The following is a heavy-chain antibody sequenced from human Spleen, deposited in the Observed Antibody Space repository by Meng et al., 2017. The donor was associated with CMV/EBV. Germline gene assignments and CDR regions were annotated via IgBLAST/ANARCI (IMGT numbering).Heavy chain of an antibody. V-gene: IGHV4-61*08. CDR3: ARGDFPGYSGYAY. D-gene: IGHD5-12*01. Sequence: SGPTLVKPTQTLTLTCTFSGFSLSTSGVGVGWIRQPPGKGLEWIGYIYYSGSTNYNPSLKSRVTISVDTSKNQFSLKLSSVTAADTAVYYCARGDFPGYSGYAYWGQGTLVTVSS. CDR2: IYYSGST. J-gene: IGHJ4*02. CDR1: GFSLSTSGVG.